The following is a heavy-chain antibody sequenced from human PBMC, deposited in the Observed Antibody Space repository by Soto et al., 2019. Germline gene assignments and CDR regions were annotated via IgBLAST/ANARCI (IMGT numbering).Heavy chain of an antibody. V-gene: IGHV4-39*01. Sequence: QLQLQESGPGLVKPSENLSLTCTVSGGSISSSSYYWGWIRQPPGKGLEWIGSIFYSGSTYYNPSLKSRVTISVDTSKNQFSLKLSSVTAADTAVYYCARLRWAQFPYLDYGGQGTLVTVSS. CDR2: IFYSGST. D-gene: IGHD2-21*01. CDR3: ARLRWAQFPYLDY. J-gene: IGHJ4*02. CDR1: GGSISSSSYY.